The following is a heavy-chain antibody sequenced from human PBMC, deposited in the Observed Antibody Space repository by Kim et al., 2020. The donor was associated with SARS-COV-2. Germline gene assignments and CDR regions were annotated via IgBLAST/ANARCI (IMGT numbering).Heavy chain of an antibody. D-gene: IGHD3-10*01. CDR2: IKQDGSEK. J-gene: IGHJ5*02. CDR1: GFTFSSYW. V-gene: IGHV3-7*01. CDR3: ATIPRALITMVRGGWFDP. Sequence: GGSLRLSCAASGFTFSSYWMSWVRQAPGKGLEWEANIKQDGSEKYYVDSVKGRFTISRDNAKNSLYLQMNSLRAEDTAVYYCATIPRALITMVRGGWFDPWGQGTLVTVSS.